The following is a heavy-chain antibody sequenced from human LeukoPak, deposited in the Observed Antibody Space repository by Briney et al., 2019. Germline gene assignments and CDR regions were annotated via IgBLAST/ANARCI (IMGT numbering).Heavy chain of an antibody. Sequence: GESLKISCKGSGYTFTNYWIGWVRQMPGKGLEWMGIIYPADSDTRYSPSFEGQVTISADESISTAYLQLSSLKASDTAIYYCAKGFSGTYYGMDVRGQGTTVTVSS. CDR3: AKGFSGTYYGMDV. CDR2: IYPADSDT. J-gene: IGHJ6*02. V-gene: IGHV5-51*01. CDR1: GYTFTNYW. D-gene: IGHD3-10*01.